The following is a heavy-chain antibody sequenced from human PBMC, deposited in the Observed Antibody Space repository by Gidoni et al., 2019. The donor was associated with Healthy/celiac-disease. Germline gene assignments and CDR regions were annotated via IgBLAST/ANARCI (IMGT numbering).Heavy chain of an antibody. CDR3: ARDPSMGNYDSSGYPP. CDR2: ISYDGSNK. CDR1: GFTFSSYA. D-gene: IGHD3-22*01. J-gene: IGHJ3*01. V-gene: IGHV3-30*04. Sequence: VQLVESGGGVVPPGRSLRLSCAASGFTFSSYAMHWVRQAPGKGLEWVAVISYDGSNKYYADSVKGRFTISRDNSKNTLYLQMNSLRAEDTAVYYCARDPSMGNYDSSGYPPWGQGTMVTVSS.